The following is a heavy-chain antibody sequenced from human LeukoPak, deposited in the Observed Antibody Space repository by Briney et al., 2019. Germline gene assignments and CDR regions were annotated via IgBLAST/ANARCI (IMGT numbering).Heavy chain of an antibody. CDR3: ARFVQGGYYDSSGYSRYYFDY. CDR1: GYTFTSYG. CDR2: ISAYNGNT. J-gene: IGHJ4*02. V-gene: IGHV1-18*01. D-gene: IGHD3-22*01. Sequence: GASVKVSCKASGYTFTSYGISWVRQAPGQGLEWMGWISAYNGNTNYAQKLQGRVTMTTDTSTSTAYMELRSLRSDDTAVYYCARFVQGGYYDSSGYSRYYFDYWGQGTLVTVSS.